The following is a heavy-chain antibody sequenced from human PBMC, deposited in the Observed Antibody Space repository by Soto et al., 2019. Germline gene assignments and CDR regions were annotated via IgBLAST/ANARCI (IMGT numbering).Heavy chain of an antibody. J-gene: IGHJ4*02. CDR1: GFTFSSYG. CDR2: ISYDGSNK. CDR3: AKDYGSGWTMGDF. V-gene: IGHV3-30*18. D-gene: IGHD6-19*01. Sequence: QVQLGESGGGVVQPGRSLRLSCAASGFTFSSYGMHWVRQAPGKGLEWLAVISYDGSNKYYADSVKGRFTISRDNSKNTLYLQVNSLRAEDTAMYYCAKDYGSGWTMGDFWGQGTLVTVS.